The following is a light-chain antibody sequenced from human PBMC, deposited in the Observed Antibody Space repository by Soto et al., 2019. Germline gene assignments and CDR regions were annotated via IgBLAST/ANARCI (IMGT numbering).Light chain of an antibody. Sequence: DIVMTQSPATLSVSPGERATLSCRASQSVSSNLAWYQQKPGQAPRLLIYGASTRATGIPARFSGSGSGTEFTLTISSLQSEDFAVYYCQHYNNWPPITFGQGTRLEIK. CDR3: QHYNNWPPIT. J-gene: IGKJ5*01. CDR1: QSVSSN. CDR2: GAS. V-gene: IGKV3-15*01.